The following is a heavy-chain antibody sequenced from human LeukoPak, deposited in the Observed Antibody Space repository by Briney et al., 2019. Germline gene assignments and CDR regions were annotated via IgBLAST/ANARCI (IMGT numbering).Heavy chain of an antibody. V-gene: IGHV4-4*07. CDR1: GGSISGYF. J-gene: IGHJ4*02. Sequence: KPSETLSLTCTVSGGSISGYFWTWIRQPAGKGLEWIGRMYSTGSNNYNPSPKSRFTMSLDTSKNPFSLNLTSVTAADTAVYYCAREPTSGREPTSGRPLDYWGQGTLVTVSS. D-gene: IGHD5-12*01. CDR2: MYSTGSN. CDR3: AREPTSGREPTSGRPLDY.